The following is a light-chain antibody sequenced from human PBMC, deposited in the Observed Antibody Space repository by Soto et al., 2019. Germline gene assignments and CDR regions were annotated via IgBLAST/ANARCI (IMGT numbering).Light chain of an antibody. V-gene: IGKV3-11*01. CDR1: QSVSSY. Sequence: EIVLTQAPATHTFTQVERATLSCMASQSVSSYLAWYQQKPGQAHRLLIYDASNRATGIPARFSGSGSGTEFTLTISSLQTEDFAVYFCQQYYDWPTFGQGTKVDIK. J-gene: IGKJ1*01. CDR2: DAS. CDR3: QQYYDWPT.